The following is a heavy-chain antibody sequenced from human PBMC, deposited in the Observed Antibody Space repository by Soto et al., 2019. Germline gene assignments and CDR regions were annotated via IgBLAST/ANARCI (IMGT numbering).Heavy chain of an antibody. V-gene: IGHV4-59*08. CDR1: GGSISSYY. J-gene: IGHJ3*02. Sequence: QVQLQESGPGLVKPSETLSLTCTVSGGSISSYYWTWIRQPPGKGLEWIGYVYYTGGTNFNPSLKSRVTISVDTSKNQFSLKMNSVTAADTAVYYCARRYGDYGDAFDIWGQGTLVTVSS. CDR2: VYYTGGT. CDR3: ARRYGDYGDAFDI. D-gene: IGHD4-17*01.